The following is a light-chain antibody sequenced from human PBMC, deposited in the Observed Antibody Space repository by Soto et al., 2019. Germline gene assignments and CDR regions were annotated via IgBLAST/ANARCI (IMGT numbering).Light chain of an antibody. J-gene: IGKJ2*01. V-gene: IGKV3-20*01. Sequence: EIVLTQSPGTLSFSPGQRATLSCRATQSVSSGYLAWYQKKPGQAPRLLIYAASNRANGIPDRFSGSGSGTEFTLTISGLEPEDFAVYYCYQYGSSPYTFGQGTKLEIK. CDR1: QSVSSGY. CDR2: AAS. CDR3: YQYGSSPYT.